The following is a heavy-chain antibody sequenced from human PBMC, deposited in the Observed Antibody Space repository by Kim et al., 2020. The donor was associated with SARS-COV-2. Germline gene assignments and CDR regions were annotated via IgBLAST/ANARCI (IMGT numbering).Heavy chain of an antibody. J-gene: IGHJ6*02. D-gene: IGHD2-21*02. CDR2: ISSSGSTI. V-gene: IGHV3-48*03. CDR3: ARDHIVVVTAIFSLGMDV. CDR1: GFTFSSYE. Sequence: GGSLRLSCAASGFTFSSYEMNWVRQAPGKGLEWVSYISSSGSTIYYADSVKGRFTISRDNAKNSLYLQMNSLRAEDTAVYYCARDHIVVVTAIFSLGMDVWGQGTTVTVSS.